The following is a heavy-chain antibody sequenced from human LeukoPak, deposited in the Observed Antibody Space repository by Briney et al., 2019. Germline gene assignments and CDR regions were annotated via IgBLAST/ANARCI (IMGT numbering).Heavy chain of an antibody. Sequence: GGSLRLSCAASGFTFDDYAMHWVRQAPGKGLEWVSGISWNSGSIGYADSVKGRLTISRDNAKNSLYLQMNSLRAEDMALYYCAKDQGKYYYDSSAQGAFDIWGQGTMVTVSS. CDR2: ISWNSGSI. V-gene: IGHV3-9*03. CDR3: AKDQGKYYYDSSAQGAFDI. J-gene: IGHJ3*02. CDR1: GFTFDDYA. D-gene: IGHD3-22*01.